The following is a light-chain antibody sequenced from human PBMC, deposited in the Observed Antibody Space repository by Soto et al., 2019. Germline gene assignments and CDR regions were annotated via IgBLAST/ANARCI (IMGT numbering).Light chain of an antibody. CDR1: QSVSNN. CDR2: GAS. CDR3: QHYNNWWT. Sequence: EIVMTQSPATLSVSPGERATLSCRASQSVSNNLAWYQKKPGQAPSLLIYGASTRETGIPARFSGSGSGTDFTLTISRQQSEYSAFYYCQHYNNWWTFGQGTRVDIK. J-gene: IGKJ1*01. V-gene: IGKV3-15*01.